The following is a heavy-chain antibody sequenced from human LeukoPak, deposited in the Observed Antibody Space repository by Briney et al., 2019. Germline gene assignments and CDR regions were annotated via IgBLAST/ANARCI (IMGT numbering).Heavy chain of an antibody. J-gene: IGHJ4*02. CDR1: GFTVSSNY. CDR3: ARDLSEYGWFGELYY. Sequence: GGSLRLSCAASGFTVSSNYMSWVRQAPGKGLVWVSRINSDGSSTNYADSVKGRFTISRDNAKNTLYLQMNSLRAEDTAVYYCARDLSEYGWFGELYYWGQGTLVTVSS. D-gene: IGHD3-10*01. CDR2: INSDGSST. V-gene: IGHV3-74*01.